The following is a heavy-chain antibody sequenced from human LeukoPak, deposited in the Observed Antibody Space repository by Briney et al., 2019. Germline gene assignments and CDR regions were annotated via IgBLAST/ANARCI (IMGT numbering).Heavy chain of an antibody. V-gene: IGHV4-59*12. CDR1: GGSISNYY. CDR2: IYYTGST. Sequence: SETLSLTCTVSGGSISNYYWSWIRQPPGKGLEYIGYIYYTGSTNYNPSLASRVTISVDTFKNQFSVQLNSVTAADTAVYYCARDGTDVLRYFDWLSGWFDPWGQGTLVTVSS. J-gene: IGHJ5*02. D-gene: IGHD3-9*01. CDR3: ARDGTDVLRYFDWLSGWFDP.